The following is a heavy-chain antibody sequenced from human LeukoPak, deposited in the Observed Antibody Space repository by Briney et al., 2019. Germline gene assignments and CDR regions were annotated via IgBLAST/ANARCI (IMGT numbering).Heavy chain of an antibody. CDR1: GGSISSYY. Sequence: PSETLSLTCTVSGGSISSYYWSWIRQPPGKGLEWIGYIYYSGSTDYNPSLKSRVTISVDTSKNQFSLKLSSVTAADTAVYYCARAGSSSWYARYMDVWGKGTTVTISS. D-gene: IGHD6-13*01. V-gene: IGHV4-59*01. CDR2: IYYSGST. CDR3: ARAGSSSWYARYMDV. J-gene: IGHJ6*03.